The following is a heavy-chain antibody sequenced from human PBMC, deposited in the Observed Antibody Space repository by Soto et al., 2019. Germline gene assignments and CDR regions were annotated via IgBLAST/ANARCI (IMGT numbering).Heavy chain of an antibody. D-gene: IGHD6-13*01. J-gene: IGHJ5*02. CDR1: GFTFSSYS. Sequence: EVQLVESGGGLVQPGGSLRLSCAASGFTFSSYSMNWVRQAPRKGLEWVSYISSISTTIYYADSVKGRFTISRDNAKNSLYLQMNSLRDEDTAVYYCARETASSSWYNWFDPWGQGTLVTVSS. CDR2: ISSISTTI. V-gene: IGHV3-48*02. CDR3: ARETASSSWYNWFDP.